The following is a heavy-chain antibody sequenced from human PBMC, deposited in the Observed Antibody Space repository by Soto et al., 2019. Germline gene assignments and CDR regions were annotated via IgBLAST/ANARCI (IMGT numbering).Heavy chain of an antibody. CDR3: VRPRPSGENYGMDV. J-gene: IGHJ6*02. V-gene: IGHV3-53*01. D-gene: IGHD3-16*01. CDR2: LYTEGTT. CDR1: GLTVSHNY. Sequence: LRLSCVASGLTVSHNYMAWVRQAPEMGLEWVSILYTEGTTYYADSVKGRFTISRDSSKNTLFLQMDSLRAEDTAVYYCVRPRPSGENYGMDVWGQGTTVTVSS.